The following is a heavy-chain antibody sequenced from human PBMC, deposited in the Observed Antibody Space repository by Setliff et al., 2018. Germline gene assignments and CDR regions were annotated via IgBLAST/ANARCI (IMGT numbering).Heavy chain of an antibody. J-gene: IGHJ4*02. CDR1: GGTFSKYA. CDR2: VIPFHATA. Sequence: GASVKVSCKAAGGTFSKYAMMWVRHAPGEGLELMGGVIPFHATADIARKFQDRLAITADGSTSTTYMELNSLKSEDTAIYYCARVADWASRYFDYWGQGTLVTVSS. CDR3: ARVADWASRYFDY. D-gene: IGHD3-9*01. V-gene: IGHV1-69*13.